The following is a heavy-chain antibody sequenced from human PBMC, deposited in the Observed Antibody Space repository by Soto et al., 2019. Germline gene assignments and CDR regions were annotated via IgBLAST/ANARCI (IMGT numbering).Heavy chain of an antibody. Sequence: QVPLVQSGPEVKKPGASVKVSCETSGYTFTTYDITWVRQAPGQGLEWMGWISTFNGDTKYEEKLQDRVTMTTDTFTATAYMELRSLGSDDTAVYYCARGYCADDICYDFDFWGQGTLVTVSS. CDR3: ARGYCADDICYDFDF. V-gene: IGHV1-18*01. CDR2: ISTFNGDT. D-gene: IGHD2-8*01. J-gene: IGHJ4*02. CDR1: GYTFTTYD.